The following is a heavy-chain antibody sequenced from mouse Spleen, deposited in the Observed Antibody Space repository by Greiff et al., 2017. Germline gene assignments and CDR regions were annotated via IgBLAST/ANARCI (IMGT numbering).Heavy chain of an antibody. CDR3: AKHVDLGGDWYFDV. CDR2: IWGGGST. Sequence: VQLKESGPGLVAPSQSLSITCTVSGFSLTSYGVDWVRQPPGKGLEWMGVIWGGGSTNYNSALMSRLSISKDNSKSQVFLKMNSLQTDDTAMYYCAKHVDLGGDWYFDVWGTGTTVTVSS. CDR1: GFSLTSYG. J-gene: IGHJ1*03. D-gene: IGHD4-1*01. V-gene: IGHV2-9*01.